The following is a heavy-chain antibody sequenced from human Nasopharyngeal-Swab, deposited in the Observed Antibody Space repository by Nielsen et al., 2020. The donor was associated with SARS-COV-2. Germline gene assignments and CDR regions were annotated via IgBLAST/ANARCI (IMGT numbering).Heavy chain of an antibody. CDR1: GFTFSGSA. V-gene: IGHV3-73*01. J-gene: IGHJ6*02. CDR2: IRSKANSYAT. Sequence: GESLKISCAASGFTFSGSAMHWVRQASGKGLEWVGRIRSKANSYATAYAASVKGRFTIFRDDSKNTAYLQMNSLKTEDTAVYYCTRGLYYYYGMDVWGQGTTVTVSS. CDR3: TRGLYYYYGMDV.